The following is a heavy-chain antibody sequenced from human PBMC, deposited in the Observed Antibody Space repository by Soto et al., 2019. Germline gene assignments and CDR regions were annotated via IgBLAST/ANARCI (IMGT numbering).Heavy chain of an antibody. V-gene: IGHV4-39*01. D-gene: IGHD1-7*01. J-gene: IGHJ6*03. CDR2: IYYSGST. CDR3: ARQGSGTTFLYYYYYMDV. Sequence: QLQLQESGPGLVKPSETLSLTCTVSGGSISSSSYYWGWIRQPPGKGLEWSGSIYYSGSTYYNPSLKSRVTISVDTSKNQFSLKLSSVTAADTAVYYCARQGSGTTFLYYYYYMDVWGKGTTVTVSS. CDR1: GGSISSSSYY.